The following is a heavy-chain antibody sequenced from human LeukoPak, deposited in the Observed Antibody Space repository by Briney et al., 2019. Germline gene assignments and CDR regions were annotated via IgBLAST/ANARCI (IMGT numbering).Heavy chain of an antibody. CDR2: INHSGST. Sequence: SETLSLTCAVYGGSFSGYYWSWIRQPPGKGLEWIGEINHSGSTNYNPSLKSRVTISVDTSKNQFSLKLSSVTAADTAVYYCASRNDSSGYHSTTFDYWGQGTLVTVSS. CDR1: GGSFSGYY. J-gene: IGHJ4*02. CDR3: ASRNDSSGYHSTTFDY. V-gene: IGHV4-34*01. D-gene: IGHD3-22*01.